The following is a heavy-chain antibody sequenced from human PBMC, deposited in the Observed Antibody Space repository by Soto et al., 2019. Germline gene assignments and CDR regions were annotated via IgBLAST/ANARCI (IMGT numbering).Heavy chain of an antibody. V-gene: IGHV1-18*04. Sequence: VQLVQSGAEVKKPGASVKVSCKASGYTFTSYGISWVRQAPGQGLEWMGWISAYNGNKNYAQKLQRIVTMTTDTSTSTGNKEQRSVRSDDTAVYYCARGGRMTMEPPGFDYWGEETLVTVSS. CDR3: ARGGRMTMEPPGFDY. CDR2: ISAYNGNK. J-gene: IGHJ4*02. D-gene: IGHD3-10*01. CDR1: GYTFTSYG.